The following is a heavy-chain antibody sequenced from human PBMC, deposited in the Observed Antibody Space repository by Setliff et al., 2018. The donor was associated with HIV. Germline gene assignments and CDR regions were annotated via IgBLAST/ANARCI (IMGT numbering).Heavy chain of an antibody. Sequence: GASVKVSCKASGDNFNNVAFNWVRQAPGQGLEWMGLINPSGGSTNYAQKFQGRVTMTRDTSTSTVYMELSSLRSEDTAVYYCARVEIQLWLLGPFDPWGQGTLVTVSS. CDR2: INPSGGST. J-gene: IGHJ5*02. CDR1: GDNFNNVA. D-gene: IGHD3-10*01. CDR3: ARVEIQLWLLGPFDP. V-gene: IGHV1-46*02.